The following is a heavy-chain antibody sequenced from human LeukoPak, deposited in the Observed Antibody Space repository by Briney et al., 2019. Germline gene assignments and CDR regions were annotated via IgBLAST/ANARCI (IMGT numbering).Heavy chain of an antibody. CDR2: INWNGGST. Sequence: GESLRLSCAASGFTFDDYGMSWVRQAPGKGLEWVSTINWNGGSTDYADSVKGRFAISRDNAKNSLYLQMNSLRAEDTAFYYCARRRLYWHVHYFDYWGQGTLVTVSS. CDR3: ARRRLYWHVHYFDY. D-gene: IGHD4-17*01. V-gene: IGHV3-20*04. J-gene: IGHJ4*02. CDR1: GFTFDDYG.